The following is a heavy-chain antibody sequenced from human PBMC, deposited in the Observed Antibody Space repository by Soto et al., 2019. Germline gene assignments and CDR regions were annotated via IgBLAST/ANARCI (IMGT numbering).Heavy chain of an antibody. D-gene: IGHD2-8*02. CDR3: AKDARYCAERCYMFDY. J-gene: IGHJ4*02. V-gene: IGHV3-30*18. CDR1: GFSFSRYG. Sequence: SGGSLRLSCVASGFSFSRYGMFWVRQAPGKGLEWVAVISPDGSTNYADSVKDRFTMSRDNSKNTVYLQMNGLRGDDTAVYYCAKDARYCAERCYMFDYWGQGALVNVS. CDR2: ISPDGST.